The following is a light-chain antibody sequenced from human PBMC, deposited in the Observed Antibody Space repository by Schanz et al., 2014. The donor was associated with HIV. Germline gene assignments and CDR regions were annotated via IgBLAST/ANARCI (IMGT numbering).Light chain of an antibody. CDR3: CSYADGGTYV. CDR2: DVS. V-gene: IGLV2-14*03. J-gene: IGLJ1*01. CDR1: SNDIGSYNY. Sequence: QSALTQPPSASGSPGQSVTISCIGTSNDIGSYNYVSWYQKHPDKAPRLIIYDVSNRPSGVSSRFSGSKSGNTASLTISGLQADDEADYYCCSYADGGTYVFGTGTKVTVL.